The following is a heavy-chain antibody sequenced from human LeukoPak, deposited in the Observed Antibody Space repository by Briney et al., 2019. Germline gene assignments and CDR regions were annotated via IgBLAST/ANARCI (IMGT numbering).Heavy chain of an antibody. CDR1: GFTFSSYS. Sequence: PGGSLRLSCAASGFTFSSYSMNWVRQAPGKGLEWVSYISSSSSTIYYADSVKGRFTISRDNAKNSLYLQMNSLRAEDTAVYYCARGPLLSSGWLGEPFDYWGQGTLVTVSS. CDR2: ISSSSSTI. D-gene: IGHD6-19*01. V-gene: IGHV3-48*01. CDR3: ARGPLLSSGWLGEPFDY. J-gene: IGHJ4*02.